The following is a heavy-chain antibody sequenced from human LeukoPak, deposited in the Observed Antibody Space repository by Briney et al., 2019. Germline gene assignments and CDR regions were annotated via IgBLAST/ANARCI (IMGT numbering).Heavy chain of an antibody. V-gene: IGHV4-34*01. Sequence: SETLSLTCAVYGGSFSGYYWSWIRQPPGKGLEWIGEINRSGSTNYNPSLKSRVTISVDTSKNQFSLKLSSVTAADTAVYFCARGRESSSTWYSTYYYYFYMDVWGKGTTVTVSS. CDR2: INRSGST. D-gene: IGHD6-13*01. CDR3: ARGRESSSTWYSTYYYYFYMDV. J-gene: IGHJ6*03. CDR1: GGSFSGYY.